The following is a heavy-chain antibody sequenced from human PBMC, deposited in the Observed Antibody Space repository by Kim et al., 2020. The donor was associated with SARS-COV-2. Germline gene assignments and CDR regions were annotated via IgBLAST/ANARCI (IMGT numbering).Heavy chain of an antibody. V-gene: IGHV3-33*01. D-gene: IGHD3-10*01. CDR2: IWYDGNNK. Sequence: GGSLRLSCAASGFTFSSYGMNWVRQAPGKGLEWVAVIWYDGNNKYYADSVKGRFTIYRDNSKNTLYLQMNSLRAEDTAVYYCARDPYYGSGSPPRYFDYWGQGTLVTVSS. CDR3: ARDPYYGSGSPPRYFDY. J-gene: IGHJ4*02. CDR1: GFTFSSYG.